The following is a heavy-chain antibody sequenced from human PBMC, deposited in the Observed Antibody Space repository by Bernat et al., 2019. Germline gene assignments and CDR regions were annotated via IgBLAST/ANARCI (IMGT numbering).Heavy chain of an antibody. J-gene: IGHJ6*02. D-gene: IGHD4-17*01. CDR1: GYTFTGYY. V-gene: IGHV1-2*04. CDR2: INPNSGGT. CDR3: AREYGDPNYYYGMDV. Sequence: QVQLVQSGAEVKKPGASVKVSCKASGYTFTGYYMHWVRQAPGQGLEWMGWINPNSGGTNYAQKFKGWATMTRDTSISTAYMELSRLRSDDTAVYYCAREYGDPNYYYGMDVWGQGTTVTVSS.